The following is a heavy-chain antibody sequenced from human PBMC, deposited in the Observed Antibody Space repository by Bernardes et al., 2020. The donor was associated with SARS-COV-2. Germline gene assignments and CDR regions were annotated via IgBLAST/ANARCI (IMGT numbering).Heavy chain of an antibody. CDR1: GFTFSSYW. CDR3: AREGLYYDFWSGYPPYYGMDV. CDR2: IKQDGSEK. V-gene: IGHV3-7*01. Sequence: GGSLRLSCAASGFTFSSYWMSWVRQAPGKGLEWVDNIKQDGSEKYYVDSVKGRFTISRDNAKNSLYLQMNSLRAEDTAVYYCAREGLYYDFWSGYPPYYGMDVWGQGTTVTVSS. J-gene: IGHJ6*02. D-gene: IGHD3-3*01.